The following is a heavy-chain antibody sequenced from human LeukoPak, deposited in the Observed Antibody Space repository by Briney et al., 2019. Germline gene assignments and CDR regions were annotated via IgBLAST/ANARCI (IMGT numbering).Heavy chain of an antibody. J-gene: IGHJ4*02. D-gene: IGHD3-22*01. V-gene: IGHV1-18*01. CDR2: ISAHNGIT. Sequence: GASVKDSCQPSGYTFTNYGISWVRQAPGQGLEWMGWISAHNGITNYAQKLQGRVTMTTDTSTSTAYMELRSLRSDDTAVYYCARAKDMIVATYYFDYWGQGTLVTVSS. CDR1: GYTFTNYG. CDR3: ARAKDMIVATYYFDY.